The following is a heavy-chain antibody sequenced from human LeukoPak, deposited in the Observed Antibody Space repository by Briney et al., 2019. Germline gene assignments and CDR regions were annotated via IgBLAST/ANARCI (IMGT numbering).Heavy chain of an antibody. J-gene: IGHJ4*02. CDR1: GFTFSDYY. D-gene: IGHD6-13*01. V-gene: IGHV3-11*01. Sequence: GGSLRLSCAVSGFTFSDYYMSWIRQAPGKGLEWVSYISSGGSTISHADSVKGRFTISRDNAENSLYLQMNSLRAEDTAVYYCARRAGAGRCFDYWGQGTLVTVSS. CDR2: ISSGGSTI. CDR3: ARRAGAGRCFDY.